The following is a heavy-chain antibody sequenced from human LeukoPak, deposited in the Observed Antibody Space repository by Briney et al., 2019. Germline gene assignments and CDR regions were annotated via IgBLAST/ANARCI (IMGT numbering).Heavy chain of an antibody. Sequence: PGGSLRLSCAASGFTSSDYTMNWVRQSPGKGLEWVSGISVSDDSTYCVDSVRGRFTISRDKSNNMLYLQMNSLRVEDTAVYFCARDRYCVSTNCPYDCWGQGTPVTVSS. CDR1: GFTSSDYT. CDR3: ARDRYCVSTNCPYDC. D-gene: IGHD2-2*01. J-gene: IGHJ4*02. V-gene: IGHV3-23*01. CDR2: ISVSDDST.